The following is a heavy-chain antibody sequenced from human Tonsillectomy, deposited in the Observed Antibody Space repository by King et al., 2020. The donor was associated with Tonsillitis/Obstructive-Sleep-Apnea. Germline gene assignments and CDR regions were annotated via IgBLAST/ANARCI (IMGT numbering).Heavy chain of an antibody. CDR2: IKSKTDGGTT. V-gene: IGHV3-15*01. Sequence: DVQLVESGGGLVKPGGSLRLSCAASGFTFSNAWMSWVRQAPGKGLEWVGRIKSKTDGGTTDYAAPVKGRFAISRDDSNNTLYLQMNSLKTEDTAVYYCSTDRYCSGTSCSPFDYWGQGTLVTVSS. J-gene: IGHJ4*02. D-gene: IGHD2-2*01. CDR3: STDRYCSGTSCSPFDY. CDR1: GFTFSNAW.